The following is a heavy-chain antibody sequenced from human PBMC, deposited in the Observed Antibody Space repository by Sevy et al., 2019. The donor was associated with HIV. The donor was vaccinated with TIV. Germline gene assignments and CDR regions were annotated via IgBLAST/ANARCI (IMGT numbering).Heavy chain of an antibody. J-gene: IGHJ4*02. V-gene: IGHV3-7*01. Sequence: GGSLRLSCVASGYTFDNYWMQWVRQAPGKGLEWVANIRQDGNEIYYADSVKGRFTISRDNAKESLYLQMSNLRVEDTAIYYCARRYFDLWCQGILVTVSS. CDR2: IRQDGNEI. CDR1: GYTFDNYW. CDR3: ARRYFDL.